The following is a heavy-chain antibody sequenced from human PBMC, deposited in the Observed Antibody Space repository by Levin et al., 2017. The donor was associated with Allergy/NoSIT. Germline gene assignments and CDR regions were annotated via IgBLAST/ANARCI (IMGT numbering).Heavy chain of an antibody. CDR1: GFTFSSYY. CDR2: IHTDTSVT. Sequence: PGGSLRLSCAASGFTFSSYYMHWVRQAPGKGLAWVSNIHTDTSVTNYADSVKGRFTISRDNAKNTLYLQMNSLRDEDTAVYYCARGGCSSTSCLDNWGQGTLVTVSP. V-gene: IGHV3-74*01. D-gene: IGHD2-2*01. CDR3: ARGGCSSTSCLDN. J-gene: IGHJ4*02.